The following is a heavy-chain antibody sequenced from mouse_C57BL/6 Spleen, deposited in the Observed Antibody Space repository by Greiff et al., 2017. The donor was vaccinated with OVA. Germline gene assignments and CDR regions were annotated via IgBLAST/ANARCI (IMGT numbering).Heavy chain of an antibody. CDR1: GYSFTSGYY. V-gene: IGHV3-6*01. J-gene: IGHJ3*01. D-gene: IGHD1-1*01. Sequence: EVQLVESGPGLVKPSQSLSLTCSVSGYSFTSGYYWNWIRQFPGTHLEWMGYISYDGSNNYNPSLKNRISITRDTSKNQVFRKLNSVTTEDTATYYCAREPDYYGSSEFADWGQGTLVTVSA. CDR3: AREPDYYGSSEFAD. CDR2: ISYDGSN.